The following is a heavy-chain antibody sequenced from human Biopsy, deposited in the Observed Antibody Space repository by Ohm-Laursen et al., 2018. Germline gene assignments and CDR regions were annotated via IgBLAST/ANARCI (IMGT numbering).Heavy chain of an antibody. Sequence: SSLRLSCAASGFTFGHYAMHWVRQAPGKGLEWISLIWYDGTNEGYADSVKGRFTISRDNSKNTLYLQINTLTLEDTAFYYCARGLSSGWYGYFDVWGRGTLVTVSS. CDR2: IWYDGTNE. J-gene: IGHJ2*01. CDR3: ARGLSSGWYGYFDV. V-gene: IGHV3-33*04. D-gene: IGHD6-19*01. CDR1: GFTFGHYA.